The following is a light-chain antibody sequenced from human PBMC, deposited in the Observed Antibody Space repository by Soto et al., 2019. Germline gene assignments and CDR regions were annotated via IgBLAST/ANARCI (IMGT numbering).Light chain of an antibody. J-gene: IGKJ1*01. V-gene: IGKV3-15*01. CDR1: QSVSTN. CDR3: QHYNSWPRK. Sequence: EMVMTQSPATLSVSPGERATLSCRASQSVSTNLAWYQQKPGQAPRLLIYGASTRATGVPARFSGSGSGTEFTLTISSLQSEDFAVYHCQHYNSWPRKFGQGTKVESK. CDR2: GAS.